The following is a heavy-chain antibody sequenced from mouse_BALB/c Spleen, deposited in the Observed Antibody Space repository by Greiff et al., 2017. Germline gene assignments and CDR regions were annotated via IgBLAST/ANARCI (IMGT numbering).Heavy chain of an antibody. CDR2: IWSGGST. D-gene: IGHD1-1*01. CDR1: GFSLTSYG. Sequence: VQVVESGPGLVQPSQSLSITCTVSGFSLTSYGVHWVRQSPGKGLEWLGVIWSGGSTDYNAAFISRLSISKDNSKSQVFFKMNSLQADDTAIYYCARNGGSSRGYAMDDWGQGTSVTVAS. V-gene: IGHV2-4-1*01. CDR3: ARNGGSSRGYAMDD. J-gene: IGHJ4*01.